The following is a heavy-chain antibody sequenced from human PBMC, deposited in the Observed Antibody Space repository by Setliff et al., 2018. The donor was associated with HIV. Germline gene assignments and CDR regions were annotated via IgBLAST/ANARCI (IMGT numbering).Heavy chain of an antibody. Sequence: SETLSLTCTVSGDSISTGYYYWSWIRQPAGKGLEWIGRIYTSGSTNYNPSLKSRVTISVDTSKNEFSLKLSSVTAADTAVYYCARSSSHLSGWFDPWGQGTLVTVSS. D-gene: IGHD6-13*01. CDR2: IYTSGST. V-gene: IGHV4-61*02. CDR3: ARSSSHLSGWFDP. J-gene: IGHJ5*02. CDR1: GDSISTGYYY.